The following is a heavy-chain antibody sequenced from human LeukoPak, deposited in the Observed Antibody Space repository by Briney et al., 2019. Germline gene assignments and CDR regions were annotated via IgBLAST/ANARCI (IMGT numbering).Heavy chain of an antibody. V-gene: IGHV4-59*01. CDR1: LDSISIYY. CDR2: IYYNGST. D-gene: IGHD3-9*01. CDR3: ARSYYDILTTYYPVYYMDV. Sequence: SETLSLTCTVSLDSISIYYWSCIRQPPGKGLECMGHIYYNGSTNYNPSLKSRVTISVDTSKYQFSLRLSSVNAADTAVYYCARSYYDILTTYYPVYYMDVWGKGTTVTVSS. J-gene: IGHJ6*03.